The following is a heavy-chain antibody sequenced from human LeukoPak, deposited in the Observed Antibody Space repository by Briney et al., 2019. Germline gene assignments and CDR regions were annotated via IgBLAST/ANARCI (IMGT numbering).Heavy chain of an antibody. J-gene: IGHJ4*02. CDR1: GGSISSYY. Sequence: SETLSLTCTVSGGSISSYYWSWIRQPAGKGLEWIGRIYTSGSTNYNPSLKSRVTMSVDTSKNQFSLKLSSVTAADTAVYYCARSHGSGSYYTGYFDYLGQGTLVTVSS. D-gene: IGHD3-10*01. V-gene: IGHV4-4*07. CDR3: ARSHGSGSYYTGYFDY. CDR2: IYTSGST.